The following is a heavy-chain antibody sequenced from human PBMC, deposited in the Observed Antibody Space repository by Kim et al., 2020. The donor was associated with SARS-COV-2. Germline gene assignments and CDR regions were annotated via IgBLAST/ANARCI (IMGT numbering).Heavy chain of an antibody. Sequence: GGSLRLSCAASGFTFSGSAMHWVRQASGKGLEWVGRIRDKANSYATAYAESVKGRFTISRDDSKNTAYLQMNSLKTEDTAVYYCTRPSSGYGMDVWGQGTTVTVSS. D-gene: IGHD1-26*01. CDR3: TRPSSGYGMDV. J-gene: IGHJ6*02. CDR1: GFTFSGSA. CDR2: IRDKANSYAT. V-gene: IGHV3-73*01.